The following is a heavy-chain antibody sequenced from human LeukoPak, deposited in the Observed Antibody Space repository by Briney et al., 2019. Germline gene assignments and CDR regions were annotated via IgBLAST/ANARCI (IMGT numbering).Heavy chain of an antibody. CDR1: GFTFSSYW. D-gene: IGHD6-13*01. CDR3: ARDGTAAGLYFDL. CDR2: IRQDGGEK. Sequence: GGSLRLSCAVSGFTFSSYWMNWVRQAPGKGLEWVASIRQDGGEKSYVDSVKGRFTISRDNTKNSLYRQMSSLRAEDTAVYYCARDGTAAGLYFDLWGQGTLVTVSS. J-gene: IGHJ4*01. V-gene: IGHV3-7*01.